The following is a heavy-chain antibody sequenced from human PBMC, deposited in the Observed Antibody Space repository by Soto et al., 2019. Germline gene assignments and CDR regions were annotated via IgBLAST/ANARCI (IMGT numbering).Heavy chain of an antibody. CDR2: IYYSGST. J-gene: IGHJ6*02. D-gene: IGHD3-10*01. CDR1: GGSISSYY. Sequence: TLSLTCTVSGGSISSYYWSWIRQPPGKGLEWIGYIYYSGSTNYNPSLKSRVTISVDTSKNQFSLKLSSVTAADTAVYYCARLSYSGSGSYYYYYYGMDVWGQGTTVTVSS. V-gene: IGHV4-59*01. CDR3: ARLSYSGSGSYYYYYYGMDV.